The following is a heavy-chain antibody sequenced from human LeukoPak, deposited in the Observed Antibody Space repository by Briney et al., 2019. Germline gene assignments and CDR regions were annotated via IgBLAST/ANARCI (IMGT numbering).Heavy chain of an antibody. CDR2: IKHCKST. Sequence: PSETLSLICAVYGGSFNRYYWIWIRQPPGKARECSGEIKHCKSTNYNPSLKSPVTIPVDTSKNRFSLKLSSVAAADTAVYYCAGVFSYVWGSYRYTPWGQGTLVTVSS. CDR1: GGSFNRYY. CDR3: AGVFSYVWGSYRYTP. J-gene: IGHJ5*02. D-gene: IGHD3-16*02. V-gene: IGHV4-34*01.